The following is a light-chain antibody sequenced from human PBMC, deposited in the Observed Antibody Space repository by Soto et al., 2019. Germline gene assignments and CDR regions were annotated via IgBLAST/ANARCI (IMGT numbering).Light chain of an antibody. CDR1: RTIDNY. CDR2: ATS. CDR3: QQSYNTPIT. Sequence: DNQMTQCPSYLSASLCNRVTITCRASRTIDNYLNWYQQKPGRAPELLVYATSSLQSGVPSRFTGGGSGTHFTLTISGLQPEDFATYFCQQSYNTPITFGQGTRLEIK. J-gene: IGKJ5*01. V-gene: IGKV1-39*01.